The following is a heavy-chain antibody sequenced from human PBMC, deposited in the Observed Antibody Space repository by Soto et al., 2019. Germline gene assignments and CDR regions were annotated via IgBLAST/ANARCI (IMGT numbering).Heavy chain of an antibody. D-gene: IGHD3-3*01. CDR2: IYPSDSDT. V-gene: IGHV5-51*01. CDR1: GYSFTNYW. J-gene: IGHJ4*02. CDR3: ARGGVSTRTFDY. Sequence: GESLKISCKGSGYSFTNYWIAWVRQMPGKGLELMGIIYPSDSDTRYRPSFQGQVTISADKSISSAYLQWSSLRASDTAMYYCARGGVSTRTFDYWGQGTPVTVSS.